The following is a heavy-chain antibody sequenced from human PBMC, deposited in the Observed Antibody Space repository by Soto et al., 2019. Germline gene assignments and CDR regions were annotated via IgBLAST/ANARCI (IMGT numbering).Heavy chain of an antibody. V-gene: IGHV3-23*01. J-gene: IGHJ5*02. D-gene: IGHD1-26*01. CDR2: ISGASSGGET. Sequence: WGSLRLSCSASGFIFSSYAMSWVRQAPGKGLEWVSTISGASSGGETNYAKSVRGRFTVSRDNSKNTLYLEMNSLRVEDTAVYYCAKGIVGPTWFDHWGEGTQVTVSS. CDR1: GFIFSSYA. CDR3: AKGIVGPTWFDH.